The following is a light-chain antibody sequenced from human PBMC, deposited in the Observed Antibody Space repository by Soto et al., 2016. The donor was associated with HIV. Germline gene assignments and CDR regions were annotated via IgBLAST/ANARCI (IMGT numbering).Light chain of an antibody. V-gene: IGKV1-39*01. CDR1: QSISTY. J-gene: IGKJ1*01. Sequence: DPVSVTCRASQSISTYLNWYQQKPGKAPKLLIYTASSLQSGVPSRFSGSGSGTDFTLTINSLHPDDFATYYCQQYNSYPRTFGQGTKVDTK. CDR3: QQYNSYPRT. CDR2: TAS.